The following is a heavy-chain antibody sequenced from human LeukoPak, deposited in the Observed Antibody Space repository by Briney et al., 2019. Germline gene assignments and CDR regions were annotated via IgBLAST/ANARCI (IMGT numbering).Heavy chain of an antibody. D-gene: IGHD2-15*01. CDR1: GYTFTDYY. CDR2: INPNSGGT. CDR3: ARGSGVAGGLKRPIDP. J-gene: IGHJ5*02. Sequence: ASVKVSCKASGYTFTDYYMHWMRQAPGQGLEWMGWINPNSGGTEHTQNFQGRVTMTRDTSISTAYMELSSLRSDDTAVYYCARGSGVAGGLKRPIDPWGQGTLVTVSS. V-gene: IGHV1-2*02.